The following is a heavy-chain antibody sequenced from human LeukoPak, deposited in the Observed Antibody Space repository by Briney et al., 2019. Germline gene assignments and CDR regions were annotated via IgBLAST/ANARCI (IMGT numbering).Heavy chain of an antibody. CDR2: ISSSSSYI. Sequence: GGSLRLSWEPSGLTFSSYRMNWVRQAPGRGLGWVSSISSSSSYIYYADSVKGRFTISRDNAKNSLYLQMNSLRAEDTAVYYCARVPPTVTRFDGMDVWGQGTTVTVSS. J-gene: IGHJ6*02. CDR3: ARVPPTVTRFDGMDV. V-gene: IGHV3-21*01. D-gene: IGHD4-17*01. CDR1: GLTFSSYR.